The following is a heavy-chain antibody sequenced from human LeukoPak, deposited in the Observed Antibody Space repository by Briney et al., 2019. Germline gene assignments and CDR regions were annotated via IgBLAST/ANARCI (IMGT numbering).Heavy chain of an antibody. D-gene: IGHD2-15*01. CDR1: GLTVSGNS. CDR3: ARVKDPSGLFY. J-gene: IGHJ4*02. Sequence: GSLRLSCVASGLTVSGNSMSWVRQAPGKGLEWVSTTNSGGNTYYGDSVRGRFTVSRDNSKNTLYLQMSSLRAEDTAVYYCARVKDPSGLFYWGQGAQVTVSS. CDR2: TNSGGNT. V-gene: IGHV3-53*01.